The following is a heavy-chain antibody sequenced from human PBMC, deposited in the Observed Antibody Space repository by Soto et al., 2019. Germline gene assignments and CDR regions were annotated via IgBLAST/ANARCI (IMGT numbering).Heavy chain of an antibody. J-gene: IGHJ4*02. CDR2: IIPIFGTA. CDR1: GGTFSSYA. V-gene: IGHV1-69*13. Sequence: SVKVSCKASGGTFSSYAISWVRQAPGQGLEWMGGIIPIFGTANYAQKFQGRVTITADESTSTAYMELSSLRSEDTAVYYCARVKGFWSGYFCYFDYWGQGTLVTVSS. CDR3: ARVKGFWSGYFCYFDY. D-gene: IGHD3-3*01.